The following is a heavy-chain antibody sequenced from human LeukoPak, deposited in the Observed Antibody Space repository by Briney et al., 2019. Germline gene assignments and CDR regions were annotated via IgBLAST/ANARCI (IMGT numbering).Heavy chain of an antibody. V-gene: IGHV3-23*01. CDR1: GFTFSSYD. D-gene: IGHD6-13*01. Sequence: PGGSLRLSCAASGFTFSSYDMNWVRQAPGKGLEWVSAISGSDGSTYYADSVKGRFTISRDNSKNTLYLQMNSLRAEDTAVYYCARDGAIAAAGTPYFDYWGQGTLVTVSS. CDR3: ARDGAIAAAGTPYFDY. J-gene: IGHJ4*02. CDR2: ISGSDGST.